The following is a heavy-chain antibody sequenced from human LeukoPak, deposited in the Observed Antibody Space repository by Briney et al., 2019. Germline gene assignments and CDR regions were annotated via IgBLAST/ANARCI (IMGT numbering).Heavy chain of an antibody. D-gene: IGHD6-13*01. CDR2: IYYSGST. CDR1: GGSISSGSYY. V-gene: IGHV4-31*03. CDR3: AREIGAAVQYYFDY. Sequence: PSETLSLTCTVSGGSISSGSYYWSWIRQHPGKGLEWIGYIYYSGSTYYNPSLRSRVSISLDTSKNQFSLNLSSVTAAETAVYYCAREIGAAVQYYFDYWGQGTLVTVSS. J-gene: IGHJ4*02.